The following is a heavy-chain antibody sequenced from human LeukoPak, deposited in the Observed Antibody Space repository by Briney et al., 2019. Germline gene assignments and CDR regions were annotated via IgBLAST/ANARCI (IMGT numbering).Heavy chain of an antibody. Sequence: PGGSLRLSCAASGFTFSSYAMSWVRQAPGKGLEWVSAISGSGGSTYYADSVKGRFTISRDNSKSTLYLQMSSLRAEDTAVYYCAKDLWSGYSEGVFDYWGQGTLVTVSS. CDR3: AKDLWSGYSEGVFDY. CDR2: ISGSGGST. D-gene: IGHD3-3*01. V-gene: IGHV3-23*01. J-gene: IGHJ4*02. CDR1: GFTFSSYA.